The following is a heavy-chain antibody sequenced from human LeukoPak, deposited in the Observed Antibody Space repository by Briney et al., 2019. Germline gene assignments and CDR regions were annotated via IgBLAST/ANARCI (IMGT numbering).Heavy chain of an antibody. CDR3: AGHHDYGFDY. J-gene: IGHJ4*02. V-gene: IGHV1-69*02. CDR2: IIPILGIA. Sequence: SVKVSCKASGGTFSSYTISWVRQAPGQGLEWMGRIIPILGIANYAQKFQGRVTITADKSTSTAYMVLSSLSSEDTAVYYCAGHHDYGFDYWGQGTLVTVSS. D-gene: IGHD4-17*01. CDR1: GGTFSSYT.